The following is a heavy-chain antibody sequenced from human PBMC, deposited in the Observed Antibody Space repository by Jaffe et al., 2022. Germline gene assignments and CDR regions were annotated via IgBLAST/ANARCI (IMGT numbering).Heavy chain of an antibody. CDR2: IYHSGST. D-gene: IGHD2-8*01. V-gene: IGHV4-38-2*01. CDR3: ARHVSVLGGAFDI. J-gene: IGHJ3*02. CDR1: GYSISSGYY. Sequence: QVQLQESGPGLVKPSETLSLTCAVSGYSISSGYYWGWIRQPPGKGLEWIGSIYHSGSTYYNPSLKSRVTISVDTSKNQFSLKLSSVTAADTAVYYCARHVSVLGGAFDIWGQGTMVTVSS.